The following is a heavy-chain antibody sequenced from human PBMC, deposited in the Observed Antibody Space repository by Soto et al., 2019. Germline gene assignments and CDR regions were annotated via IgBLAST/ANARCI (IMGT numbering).Heavy chain of an antibody. D-gene: IGHD3-10*01. CDR3: TRDWEITVSTWSFGGF. J-gene: IGHJ4*02. CDR2: IIPLHGVT. Sequence: QVQLVQSGAEVKKPGSSVKVSCKASGGTFSPYTINWVRQAPGQGLEWMGRIIPLHGVTTYAQKFQARVTITADKSTSTAYMELSGLRFEDTAMYYCTRDWEITVSTWSFGGFWGRGTLVTVSS. V-gene: IGHV1-69*08. CDR1: GGTFSPYT.